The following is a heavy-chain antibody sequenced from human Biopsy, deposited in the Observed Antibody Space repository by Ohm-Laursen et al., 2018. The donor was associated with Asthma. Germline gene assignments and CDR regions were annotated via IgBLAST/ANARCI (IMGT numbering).Heavy chain of an antibody. V-gene: IGHV3-23*01. Sequence: SLRLSCPASGFTFSSYAMSWVRQAPAKALEWASAISGSGGSTYYADSVNGRFTISRDNSKNTLYLQMNSLRAEDRALYYCAKVMGNTLPFDYWGQGTLVTVSS. CDR2: ISGSGGST. CDR1: GFTFSSYA. D-gene: IGHD7-27*01. CDR3: AKVMGNTLPFDY. J-gene: IGHJ4*02.